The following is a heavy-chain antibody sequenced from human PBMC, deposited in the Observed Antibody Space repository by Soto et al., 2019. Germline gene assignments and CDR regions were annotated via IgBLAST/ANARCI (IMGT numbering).Heavy chain of an antibody. CDR3: AKDIVETGWGSPYFDY. J-gene: IGHJ4*02. V-gene: IGHV3-23*01. Sequence: GGSLRLSCAASGFTFSSHAMSWVRQAPGKGLEWVSAISGSGGSTYYADSVKGRFTISRDNSKNTLYLQMNSLRAEDTAVYYCAKDIVETGWGSPYFDYGGQGALVTVSS. CDR1: GFTFSSHA. CDR2: ISGSGGST. D-gene: IGHD3-16*02.